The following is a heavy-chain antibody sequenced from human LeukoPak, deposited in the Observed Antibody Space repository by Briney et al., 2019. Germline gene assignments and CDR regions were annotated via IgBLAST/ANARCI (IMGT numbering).Heavy chain of an antibody. J-gene: IGHJ6*02. CDR1: GLTFSDYY. V-gene: IGHV3-11*01. Sequence: GGSLRLSCAASGLTFSDYYMSWIRQAPGKGLEWVSYISSSGSTTHYADSVKGRFTISRDNAKNSLYLQMNSLRAEDTAVYYCARDSPDYSIGYYYYGMDVWGQGTTVTVSS. CDR2: ISSSGSTT. CDR3: ARDSPDYSIGYYYYGMDV. D-gene: IGHD4-11*01.